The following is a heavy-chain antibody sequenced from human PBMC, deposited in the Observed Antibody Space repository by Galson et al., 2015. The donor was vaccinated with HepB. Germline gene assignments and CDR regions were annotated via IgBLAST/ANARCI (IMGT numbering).Heavy chain of an antibody. CDR2: IYPGDSDT. J-gene: IGHJ5*02. CDR3: ARLFDTMVRGNWFDP. Sequence: QSGAEVKKPGESLKISCKGSGYSFTSYWIGWVRQMPGKGLEWMGIIYPGDSDTRYSPSFQGQVTISADKSISTAYLQWSSLKASDTAMYYCARLFDTMVRGNWFDPWGQGTLVTVSS. D-gene: IGHD3-10*01. V-gene: IGHV5-51*01. CDR1: GYSFTSYW.